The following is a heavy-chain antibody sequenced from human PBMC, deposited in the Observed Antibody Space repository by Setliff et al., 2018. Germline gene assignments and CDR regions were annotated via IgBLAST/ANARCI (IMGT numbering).Heavy chain of an antibody. V-gene: IGHV1-69*13. D-gene: IGHD5-18*01. CDR1: RGTFSNYA. CDR2: TTPIFTTA. J-gene: IGHJ4*02. CDR3: ARSPFPVDTVMVTTFDS. Sequence: ASVKVSCKTSRGTFSNYAISWARQAPGQGLEWMGGTTPIFTTANYAQKFQGRVTITADESTSTAYMELSSLKSEDTAVYYCARSPFPVDTVMVTTFDSWGQGTLVTVSS.